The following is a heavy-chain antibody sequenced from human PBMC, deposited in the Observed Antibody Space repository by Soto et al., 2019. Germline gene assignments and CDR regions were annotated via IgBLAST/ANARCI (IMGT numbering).Heavy chain of an antibody. CDR1: GFTFSNAW. Sequence: SGGSLRLSCAASGFTFSNAWMSWVRQAPGKGLEWVGRIKSKTDGGTTDYAAPVKGRFTISRDDSKNTLYLQMNSLKTEDTAVYYCTTDWGQLWLPFDYWGQGTLVTVSS. CDR3: TTDWGQLWLPFDY. V-gene: IGHV3-15*01. CDR2: IKSKTDGGTT. D-gene: IGHD5-18*01. J-gene: IGHJ4*02.